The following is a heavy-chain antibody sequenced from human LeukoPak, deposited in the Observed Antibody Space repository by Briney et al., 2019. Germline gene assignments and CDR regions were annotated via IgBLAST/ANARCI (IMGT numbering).Heavy chain of an antibody. CDR2: INPHSGDT. D-gene: IGHD2-8*01. J-gene: IGHJ4*02. V-gene: IGHV1-2*02. CDR1: GYTFTSYA. CDR3: ARWGGHCTSGLCYYFDC. Sequence: ASVKVSCKASGYTFTSYAITWVRQAPGQGLEWMGWINPHSGDTDYAQKFQGRVTMTRDTSISTAYMELSRLRSDDTAVYYCARWGGHCTSGLCYYFDCWGQGTLVTVSS.